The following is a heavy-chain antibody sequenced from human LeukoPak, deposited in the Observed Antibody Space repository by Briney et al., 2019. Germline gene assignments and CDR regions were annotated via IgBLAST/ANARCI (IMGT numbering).Heavy chain of an antibody. J-gene: IGHJ4*02. CDR2: ISYDGSNK. D-gene: IGHD2-2*01. CDR3: ARDLEGGGYQLLGD. Sequence: GGSLRLSCAASGFTFSSYAMHWVRQAPGKGLEWVAVISYDGSNKYYADSVKGRFTISRDNSKNTLYLQMNSLRAEDTAAYYCARDLEGGGYQLLGDWGQGTLVTVSS. CDR1: GFTFSSYA. V-gene: IGHV3-30-3*01.